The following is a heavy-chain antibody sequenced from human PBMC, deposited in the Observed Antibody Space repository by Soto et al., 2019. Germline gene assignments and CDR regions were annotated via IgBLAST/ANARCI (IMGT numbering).Heavy chain of an antibody. CDR1: GFTFSSYG. V-gene: IGHV3-30*18. CDR2: ISYDGSNK. CDR3: AKERGYGDYVSYSGMDV. Sequence: GGSLRLSCAASGFTFSSYGMHWVRQAPGKGLEWVAVISYDGSNKYYADSVKGRFTISRDNSNNTLYLQMNSLRAEDTAVYYCAKERGYGDYVSYSGMDVWGQGTTVTVSS. J-gene: IGHJ6*02. D-gene: IGHD4-17*01.